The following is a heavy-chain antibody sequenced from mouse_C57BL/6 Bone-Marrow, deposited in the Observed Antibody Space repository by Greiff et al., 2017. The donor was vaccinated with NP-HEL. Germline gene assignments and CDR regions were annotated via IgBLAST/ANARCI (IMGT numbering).Heavy chain of an antibody. Sequence: QVHVKQPGAELVRPGSSVKLSCKASGYTFTSYWMHWVKQRPIQGLEWIDNIDPSDSETHYNQKFKDKATLTVDKSSSTAYMQLSSLTSEDSAVYYCAFYDGYPFAYWGQGTLVTVSA. CDR3: AFYDGYPFAY. CDR1: GYTFTSYW. CDR2: IDPSDSET. V-gene: IGHV1-52*01. J-gene: IGHJ3*01. D-gene: IGHD2-3*01.